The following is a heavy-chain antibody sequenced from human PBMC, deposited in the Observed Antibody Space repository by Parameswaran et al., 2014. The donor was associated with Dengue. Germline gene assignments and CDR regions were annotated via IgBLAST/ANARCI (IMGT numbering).Heavy chain of an antibody. J-gene: IGHJ4*02. D-gene: IGHD2-21*01. CDR3: ARHQENCGSDCLFDY. V-gene: IGHV5-51*01. Sequence: WIRQPPGKGLEWMGIIYPADSDTRYSPSFQGQVTISADKSISTVYLQWSSLKASDTAMYYCARHQENCGSDCLFDYWGQGTLVTVSS. CDR2: IYPADSDT.